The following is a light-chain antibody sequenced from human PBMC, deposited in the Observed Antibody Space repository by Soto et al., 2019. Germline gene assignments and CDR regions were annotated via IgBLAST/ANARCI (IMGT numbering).Light chain of an antibody. CDR3: GSYTTSSTLYV. Sequence: QSALTQPASVSGSPGQPITISCTGTSSDVGGYNYVSWYQQHPGKAPKVMIYDVSNRPSGVSNRFSGSKSGNTASLTISGLQAEDEADYYCGSYTTSSTLYVFGTGTKLTDL. J-gene: IGLJ1*01. CDR2: DVS. V-gene: IGLV2-14*01. CDR1: SSDVGGYNY.